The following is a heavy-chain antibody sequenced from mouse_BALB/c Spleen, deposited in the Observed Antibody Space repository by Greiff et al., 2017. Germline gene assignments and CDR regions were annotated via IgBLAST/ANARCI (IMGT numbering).Heavy chain of an antibody. CDR2: INPSTGYT. CDR3: ARRRGNWYFDV. Sequence: QVQLQQSGAELAKPGASVKMSCKASGYTFTSYWMHWVKQRPGQGLEWIGYINPSTGYTEYNQKFKDKATLTADKSSSTAYMQLSSLTSEDSAVYYCARRRGNWYFDVWGAGTTVTVSS. CDR1: GYTFTSYW. J-gene: IGHJ1*01. V-gene: IGHV1-7*01.